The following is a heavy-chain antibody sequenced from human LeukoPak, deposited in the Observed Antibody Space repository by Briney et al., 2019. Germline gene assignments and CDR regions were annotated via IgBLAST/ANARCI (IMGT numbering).Heavy chain of an antibody. CDR2: ISAYSGDT. J-gene: IGHJ4*02. V-gene: IGHV1-18*01. CDR3: ASPKTDSSGRFDY. CDR1: GYTFTSYG. Sequence: ASVKVSCKASGYTFTSYGISWVRQAPGQGLEWMGWISAYSGDTNYAQKFQGRATMTTDTSTSTAYMELSSLRSEDTAVYYCASPKTDSSGRFDYWGQGTLVTVSS. D-gene: IGHD3-22*01.